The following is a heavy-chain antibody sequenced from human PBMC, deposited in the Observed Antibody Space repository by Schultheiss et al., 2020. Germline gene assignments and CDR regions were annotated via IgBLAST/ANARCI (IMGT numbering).Heavy chain of an antibody. CDR2: IYSGSST. V-gene: IGHV3-53*01. D-gene: IGHD3-10*01. Sequence: GGSLRLSCAASGVTVSSNYMSWVRQAPGKGLEWVSVIYSGSSTYYADSVKGRFTISRDNSKNTLYLQMNSLRAEDTAVYYCASGHYYGSGSYPTHRYYYYYCGMDVWGQGTPVTVSS. J-gene: IGHJ6*02. CDR3: ASGHYYGSGSYPTHRYYYYYCGMDV. CDR1: GVTVSSNY.